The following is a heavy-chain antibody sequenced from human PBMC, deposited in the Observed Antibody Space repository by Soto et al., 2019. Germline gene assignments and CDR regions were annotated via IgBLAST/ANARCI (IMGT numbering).Heavy chain of an antibody. CDR2: IIPIFGTA. J-gene: IGHJ6*02. CDR3: ASSYNWNHQYYYYYGMDV. D-gene: IGHD1-20*01. Sequence: GASVKVSCKASVGTFSRYLISWVRQAPGRGLEWMGGIIPIFGTANYAQKFQGKVTITADESTSTAYMELSSLRSEDTAVYYCASSYNWNHQYYYYYGMDVWGQGTTVTVSS. CDR1: VGTFSRYL. V-gene: IGHV1-69*13.